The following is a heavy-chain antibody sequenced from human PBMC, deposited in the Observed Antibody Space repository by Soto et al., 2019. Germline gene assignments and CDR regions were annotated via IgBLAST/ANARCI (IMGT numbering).Heavy chain of an antibody. CDR2: IYYSGST. J-gene: IGHJ5*02. Sequence: SETLSLTCTVSGGSISSGDYYWSWIRQPPGKGLEWVGYIYYSGSTYYNPSLKSRVTISVDTSKNQFSLKLSSVTAADTAVYYCARIYDFWSGRGYGFDLWGQGTLVTVSS. V-gene: IGHV4-30-4*01. D-gene: IGHD3-3*01. CDR1: GGSISSGDYY. CDR3: ARIYDFWSGRGYGFDL.